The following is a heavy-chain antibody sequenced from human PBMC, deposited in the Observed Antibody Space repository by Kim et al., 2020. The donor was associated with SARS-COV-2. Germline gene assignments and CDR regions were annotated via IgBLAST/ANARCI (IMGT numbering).Heavy chain of an antibody. CDR2: ST. D-gene: IGHD3-16*01. V-gene: IGHV1-46*01. J-gene: IGHJ4*02. Sequence: STSYAQKYQGRVPMTRDTSTSTVYRELSSLRSEDTAVYYCAAGGTRRYDYWGQGTLVTVSS. CDR3: AAGGTRRYDY.